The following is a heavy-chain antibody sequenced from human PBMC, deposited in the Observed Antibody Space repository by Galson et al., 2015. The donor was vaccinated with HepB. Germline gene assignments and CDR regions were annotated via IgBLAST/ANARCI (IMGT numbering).Heavy chain of an antibody. CDR2: IIPNFGTG. Sequence: SVKVSCKASGGTFSSYAVSWVRQAPGQGLEWMGGIIPNFGTGNYAQRFQGRVTITADESTSTAYMELSSLRSEDTAVYYCAATHNWGKDYWGQGTLVIVSS. CDR1: GGTFSSYA. D-gene: IGHD7-27*01. J-gene: IGHJ4*02. CDR3: AATHNWGKDY. V-gene: IGHV1-69*13.